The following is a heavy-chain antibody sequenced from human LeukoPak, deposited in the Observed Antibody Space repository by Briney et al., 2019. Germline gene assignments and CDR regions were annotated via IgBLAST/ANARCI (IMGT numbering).Heavy chain of an antibody. CDR1: GFTFSSYA. CDR3: AKVAYYYGSGSYVDY. D-gene: IGHD3-10*01. V-gene: IGHV3-23*01. CDR2: ISGSGGST. Sequence: PGGSLKLSCAASGFTFSSYAMSWVRQAPGKGLEWVSAISGSGGSTYYADSVKGRFTISRDNSKNTLYLQMNSLRAEDTAVYYCAKVAYYYGSGSYVDYWGQGTLVTVSS. J-gene: IGHJ4*02.